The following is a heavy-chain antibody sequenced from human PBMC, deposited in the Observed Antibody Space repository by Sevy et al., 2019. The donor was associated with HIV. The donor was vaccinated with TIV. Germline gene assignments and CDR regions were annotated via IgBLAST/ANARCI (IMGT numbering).Heavy chain of an antibody. D-gene: IGHD2-15*01. CDR3: ARDRLPHLIVVVAATGGYGMDV. V-gene: IGHV1-18*04. CDR1: GYTFTSYG. Sequence: ASVKVSCKASGYTFTSYGISWVRQAPGQGLAWMGWISAYNGNTNYAQKLQGRVTMTTDTSTSTAYMELRSLRSDDTAVYYCARDRLPHLIVVVAATGGYGMDVWGQGTTVTVSS. CDR2: ISAYNGNT. J-gene: IGHJ6*02.